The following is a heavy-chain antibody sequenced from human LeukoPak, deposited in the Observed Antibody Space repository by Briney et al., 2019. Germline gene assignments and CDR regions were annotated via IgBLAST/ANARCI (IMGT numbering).Heavy chain of an antibody. J-gene: IGHJ4*02. D-gene: IGHD5-18*01. V-gene: IGHV3-48*01. CDR2: INGHGDAT. Sequence: GGSLRLSCAASGFTFSDYSMNWVRQAPGKGLDWVSYINGHGDATYYADSVEGRFSISRDNAKKSLYLQMDSLRAEDTAVYYCARDLPRGYSCDYWGQGTLVTVSS. CDR1: GFTFSDYS. CDR3: ARDLPRGYSCDY.